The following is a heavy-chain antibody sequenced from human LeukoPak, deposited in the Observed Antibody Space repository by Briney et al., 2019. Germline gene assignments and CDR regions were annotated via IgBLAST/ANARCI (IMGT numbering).Heavy chain of an antibody. CDR1: GGSISSGSYY. J-gene: IGHJ3*02. CDR3: ARDRRYNTAPHDAFDI. D-gene: IGHD1-14*01. Sequence: SQTLSLTCTVSGGSISSGSYYWSWIRQPAGKGLEWIGRIYTSGSTNYNPSLKSRVTISIDTSRNQFSLTLTSVTAADTAVYYCARDRRYNTAPHDAFDIWGQGTVVTISS. CDR2: IYTSGST. V-gene: IGHV4-61*02.